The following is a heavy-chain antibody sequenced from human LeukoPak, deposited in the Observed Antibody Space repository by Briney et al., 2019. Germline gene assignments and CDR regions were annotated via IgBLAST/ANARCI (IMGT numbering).Heavy chain of an antibody. J-gene: IGHJ5*02. D-gene: IGHD3-22*01. Sequence: GGSLRLSCAASGFTFSSYGMHWVRQAPGKGLEWVANIKQDGSEKYYVDSVKGRFTISRDNAKNSLYLQMNSLRAEDAAVYYCARDSTYYYDSSGYYWFDPWGQGTLVTVSS. CDR1: GFTFSSYG. CDR2: IKQDGSEK. V-gene: IGHV3-7*01. CDR3: ARDSTYYYDSSGYYWFDP.